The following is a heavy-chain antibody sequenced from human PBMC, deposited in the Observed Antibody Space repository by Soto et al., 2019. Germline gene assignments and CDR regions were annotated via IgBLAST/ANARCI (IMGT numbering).Heavy chain of an antibody. CDR3: AKEYYYDSSGNGSFGY. Sequence: GGSLRLSCAASGFTFSSYGMHWVRQAPGKGLEWVAVISYDGSNKYYADSVKGRFTISRDNSKNTLYLQMNSLRAEDTAVYYCAKEYYYDSSGNGSFGYRGQGTLVTVSS. J-gene: IGHJ4*02. D-gene: IGHD3-22*01. V-gene: IGHV3-30*18. CDR1: GFTFSSYG. CDR2: ISYDGSNK.